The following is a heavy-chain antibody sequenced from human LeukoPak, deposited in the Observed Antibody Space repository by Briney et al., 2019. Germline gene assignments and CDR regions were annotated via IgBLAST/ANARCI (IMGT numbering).Heavy chain of an antibody. CDR1: GFTFSTYW. CDR3: LRTDSSGSRAN. CDR2: INQDGSQK. J-gene: IGHJ4*02. D-gene: IGHD3-22*01. V-gene: IGHV3-7*01. Sequence: GGSLRLSCAASGFTFSTYWMTWVRQAPGKGLEWVANINQDGSQKYYVDSVKGRFTISRDNAKNSLYLQMNSLRAEDTAVYYCLRTDSSGSRANWGQGTLVTVSS.